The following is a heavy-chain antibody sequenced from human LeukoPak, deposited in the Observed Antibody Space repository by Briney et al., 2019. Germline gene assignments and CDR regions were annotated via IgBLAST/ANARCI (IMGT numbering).Heavy chain of an antibody. CDR1: GGTFSSYA. D-gene: IGHD3-3*01. J-gene: IGHJ5*02. Sequence: SVKVSCKASGGTFSSYAISWVRQAPGQGLEWMGGIIPIFGTANYAQKFQGRVTITADESTSTAYMELSSLRSEDTAVYYCATLGYDFWSGYYIWFDPWGLGTLVTVSS. CDR3: ATLGYDFWSGYYIWFDP. CDR2: IIPIFGTA. V-gene: IGHV1-69*13.